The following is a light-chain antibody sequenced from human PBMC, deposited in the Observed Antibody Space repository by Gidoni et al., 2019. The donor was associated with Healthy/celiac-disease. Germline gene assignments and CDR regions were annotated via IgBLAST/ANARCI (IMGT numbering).Light chain of an antibody. V-gene: IGKV3-20*01. J-gene: IGKJ2*01. CDR2: GAS. CDR1: QSVSSSY. Sequence: EIVLTQSPGTLSLSPGERATLSCRARQSVSSSYLAWYQQKPGQAPRLLIYGASSRATGIPDRFSGSGSGTDFTLTISRLEHEDVAVYYCQQYGSSPPYTFGQGTKLEIK. CDR3: QQYGSSPPYT.